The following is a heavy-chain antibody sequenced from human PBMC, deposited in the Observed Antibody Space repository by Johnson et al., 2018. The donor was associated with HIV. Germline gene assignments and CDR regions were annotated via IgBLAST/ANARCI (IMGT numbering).Heavy chain of an antibody. Sequence: EQLVESGGGLVQPGGSLRLSCGASGFTFSNYWMSWVRQAPGKGLEWVATIKGDGSGQDYVDSVEGRFTISRDNSNNTLDLQMNSLRTEDTGVYYCAKAYWPGCDAFDIWGQGTMVTVSP. CDR2: IKGDGSGQ. CDR3: AKAYWPGCDAFDI. J-gene: IGHJ3*02. CDR1: GFTFSNYW. D-gene: IGHD2-21*01. V-gene: IGHV3-7*01.